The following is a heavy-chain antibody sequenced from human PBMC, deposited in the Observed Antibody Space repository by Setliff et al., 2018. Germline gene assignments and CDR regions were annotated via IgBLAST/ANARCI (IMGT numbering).Heavy chain of an antibody. D-gene: IGHD2-15*01. CDR1: GFTISYYT. V-gene: IGHV3-30-3*01. Sequence: PGGSLRLSCAASGFTISYYTIHWVRQAPGKGLEWVAVIWDDGGNKYHADSVKGRFTISRDNSKNTLYLQMDSLRPEDTAVYYCARTCSGSGCYAGLESWGQGTPVTVSS. J-gene: IGHJ4*02. CDR2: IWDDGGNK. CDR3: ARTCSGSGCYAGLES.